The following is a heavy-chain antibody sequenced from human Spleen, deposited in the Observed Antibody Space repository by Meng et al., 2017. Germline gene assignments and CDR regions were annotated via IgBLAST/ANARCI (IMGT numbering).Heavy chain of an antibody. CDR2: TNPNNGDT. V-gene: IGHV1-2*02. D-gene: IGHD3-22*01. CDR3: ARRYDTSAVDPFDI. Sequence: ASVKVSCKASGYTFTAYFLHWIRQAPGQGLQWMGWTNPNNGDTNYAEKFQDRVTMTRDRSISTAYMELSSLRSDDTAVYYCARRYDTSAVDPFDIWGQGTMVTVSS. J-gene: IGHJ3*02. CDR1: GYTFTAYF.